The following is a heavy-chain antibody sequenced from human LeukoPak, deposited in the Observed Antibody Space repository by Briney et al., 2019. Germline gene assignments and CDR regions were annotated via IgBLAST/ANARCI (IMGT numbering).Heavy chain of an antibody. CDR2: IWYDGSNE. CDR1: GFTFSHYG. CDR3: ARVAGGNGYSRGCLDF. D-gene: IGHD5-24*01. V-gene: IGHV3-33*01. J-gene: IGHJ4*02. Sequence: GRSLRLSCAASGFTFSHYGIHWVLQAPGKGLEWVAVIWYDGSNEDYADSVKGRFTISRDNSKNTVSLQMNSLRAEDTAIYYCARVAGGNGYSRGCLDFWGQGTLVTVST.